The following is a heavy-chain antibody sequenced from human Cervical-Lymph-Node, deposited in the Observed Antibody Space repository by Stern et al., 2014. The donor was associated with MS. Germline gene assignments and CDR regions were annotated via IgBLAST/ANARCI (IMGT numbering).Heavy chain of an antibody. V-gene: IGHV1-69*06. CDR3: ARGGGLVGYFDY. Sequence: QLVQSGAEVKKPGSSVKVSCKASGDTFSSYAINWVRQVPGQELEWMGGITPVFGTTNYAQKFQGRVTITADKSTNTAYMELMTLRSEDTAVYYCARGGGLVGYFDYWGQGTLVSVSS. D-gene: IGHD1-26*01. CDR1: GDTFSSYA. J-gene: IGHJ4*02. CDR2: ITPVFGTT.